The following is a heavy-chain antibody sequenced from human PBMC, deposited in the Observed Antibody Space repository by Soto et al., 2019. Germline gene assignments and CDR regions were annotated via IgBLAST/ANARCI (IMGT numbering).Heavy chain of an antibody. V-gene: IGHV4-34*01. J-gene: IGHJ6*02. Sequence: SETLSLTSAVYGGSFSGYYWSWIRQPPGKGLEWIGYIYHSGSTYYNPSLKSRVTISVDRSKNQFSLKLSSVTAADTAVYYCARALRSGYYYGMDVWGQGTTVTVSS. CDR2: IYHSGST. CDR3: ARALRSGYYYGMDV. CDR1: GGSFSGYY. D-gene: IGHD3-3*01.